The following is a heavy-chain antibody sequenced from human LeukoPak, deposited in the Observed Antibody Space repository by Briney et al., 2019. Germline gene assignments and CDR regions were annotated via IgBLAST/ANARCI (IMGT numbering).Heavy chain of an antibody. V-gene: IGHV1-2*02. J-gene: IGHJ4*02. D-gene: IGHD3-3*01. CDR1: GYTFTGYY. CDR3: ARGYAFTILGY. CDR2: INSDSGGT. Sequence: ASVKVSCKASGYTFTGYYMHWVRNAHAPGHERVGWINSDSGGTNYAQKVQGRVTMTRDTSISTDYMERSRLRSDDTAVYYCARGYAFTILGYRGQGALVTVSS.